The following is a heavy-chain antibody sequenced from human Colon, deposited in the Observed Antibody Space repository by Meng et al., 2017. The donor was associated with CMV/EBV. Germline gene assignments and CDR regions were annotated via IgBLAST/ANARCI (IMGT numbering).Heavy chain of an antibody. J-gene: IGHJ5*02. V-gene: IGHV1-8*01. CDR1: GDTFINHD. Sequence: SGDTFINHDIDWVRQAPGQGLEWMGWMNSNTGNTGYAQKFQGRVTMTRDTSTSTAYMELSSLRSDDTAIYYCARGSGSDGRDWFDPWGQGTLVTVSS. CDR3: ARGSGSDGRDWFDP. CDR2: MNSNTGNT. D-gene: IGHD1-26*01.